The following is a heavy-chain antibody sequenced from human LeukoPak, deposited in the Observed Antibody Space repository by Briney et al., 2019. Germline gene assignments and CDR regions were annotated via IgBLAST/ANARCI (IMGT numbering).Heavy chain of an antibody. J-gene: IGHJ2*01. D-gene: IGHD3-10*01. CDR1: GYTFTGYY. CDR2: INPNSGGT. V-gene: IGHV1-2*04. CDR3: ARGGLGVDWYFDL. Sequence: GASVKVSCKASGYTFTGYYMHWVRQAPGQGLEWMGWINPNSGGTNYAQKFQGWVTMTRDTSISTAYMELSRLRSDDTAVYYCARGGLGVDWYFDLWGRGTLVTVSS.